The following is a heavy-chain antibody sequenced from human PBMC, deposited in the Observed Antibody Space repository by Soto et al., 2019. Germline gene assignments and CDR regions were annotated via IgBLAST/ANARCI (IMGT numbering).Heavy chain of an antibody. V-gene: IGHV4-4*07. CDR3: ARDQGVAAAGITWFDP. Sequence: SETLSLTCTVSGDSMNTYHWSWIRQPAGKGLEWIGHVHGSGSTNYNPSLKSRVTMSVDTSKNQFSLRLMSVTAADTAVYYCARDQGVAAAGITWFDPWGQGSRVTVSS. J-gene: IGHJ5*02. D-gene: IGHD6-13*01. CDR1: GDSMNTYH. CDR2: VHGSGST.